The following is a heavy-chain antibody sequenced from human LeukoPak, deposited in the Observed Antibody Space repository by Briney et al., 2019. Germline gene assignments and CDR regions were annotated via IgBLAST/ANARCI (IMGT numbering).Heavy chain of an antibody. CDR3: ARKLYGDYIDY. CDR2: IYYSGST. CDR1: GGSISSSSHY. D-gene: IGHD4-17*01. V-gene: IGHV4-30-4*08. Sequence: PSETLSLTCTVSGGSISSSSHYWGWIRQPPGKGLEWIGYIYYSGSTYYNPSLKSRVTISVDTSKNQFSLKLSSVTAADTAVYYCARKLYGDYIDYWGQGTLVTVSS. J-gene: IGHJ4*02.